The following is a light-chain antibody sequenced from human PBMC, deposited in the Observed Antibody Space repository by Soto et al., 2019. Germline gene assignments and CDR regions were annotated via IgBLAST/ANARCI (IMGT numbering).Light chain of an antibody. J-gene: IGKJ4*01. Sequence: VLTQSPATLSLSPGENAILSCRARQSVSNYLAWYQQKPGQAPKVLIYRASIRATGIPGRFTGSGSGTDFTLTISRLEPEDFAVYYCQQYGSSPRTFGGGTKVDI. CDR2: RAS. V-gene: IGKV3-20*01. CDR3: QQYGSSPRT. CDR1: QSVSNY.